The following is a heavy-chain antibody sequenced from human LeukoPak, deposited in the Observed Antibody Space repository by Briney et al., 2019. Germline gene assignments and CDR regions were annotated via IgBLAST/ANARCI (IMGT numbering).Heavy chain of an antibody. CDR3: ARSFTIVGVVIKTLPGDV. V-gene: IGHV3-48*01. J-gene: IGHJ6*04. CDR1: GFTFSSYS. Sequence: GGSLRLSCAASGFTFSSYSMNWVRQAPGKGLEWVSYISSSSSTIYYADSVKGRFTISRDNAKNTLYLQMNSLRAEDTAVYYCARSFTIVGVVIKTLPGDVWGKGTTVTVSS. CDR2: ISSSSSTI. D-gene: IGHD3-3*01.